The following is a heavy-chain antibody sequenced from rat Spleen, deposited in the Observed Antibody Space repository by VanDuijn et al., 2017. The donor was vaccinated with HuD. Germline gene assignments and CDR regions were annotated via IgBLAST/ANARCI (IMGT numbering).Heavy chain of an antibody. Sequence: EVQLVESDGGVVQPGRSLKLSCAASGFIFSDYYMAWVRQAPTGGLDWVATINYDGISTFYRDSVKARFTISRDNAKSSLYLQMDSLRSEDTATYYCTTSRSSYIYDVMDAWGQGASVTVSS. CDR1: GFIFSDYY. CDR2: INYDGIST. D-gene: IGHD1-2*01. J-gene: IGHJ4*01. V-gene: IGHV5-20*01. CDR3: TTSRSSYIYDVMDA.